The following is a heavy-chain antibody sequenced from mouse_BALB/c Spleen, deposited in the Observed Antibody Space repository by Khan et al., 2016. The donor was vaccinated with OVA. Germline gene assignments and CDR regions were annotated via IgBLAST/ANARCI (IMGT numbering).Heavy chain of an antibody. D-gene: IGHD1-1*01. CDR2: ISYSGNT. V-gene: IGHV3-2*02. J-gene: IGHJ2*01. Sequence: EVQLQESGPGLVKPSQSLSLTCTVTGYSIASDYAWNWIRPFPGNKLEWMGFISYSGNTNYNPSLTSRISITRDTSKNQFFLQLNSVTSEDTATYYCARVYGGDFDYWGQGTTLTVSS. CDR1: GYSIASDYA. CDR3: ARVYGGDFDY.